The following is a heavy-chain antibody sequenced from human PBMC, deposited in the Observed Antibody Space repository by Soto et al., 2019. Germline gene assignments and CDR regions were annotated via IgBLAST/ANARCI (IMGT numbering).Heavy chain of an antibody. CDR2: ISWNSGSI. Sequence: EVQLVESGGGLVQPGRSLRLSCAASGFTFDDYAMHWVRQAPGKGLEWVSGISWNSGSIGYADSVKGRFTISRDNAKNSLYLQMNRLRAEDTALYYCAKALDYSNSNDAFDIWGQGTMVTVSS. CDR1: GFTFDDYA. CDR3: AKALDYSNSNDAFDI. D-gene: IGHD4-4*01. V-gene: IGHV3-9*01. J-gene: IGHJ3*02.